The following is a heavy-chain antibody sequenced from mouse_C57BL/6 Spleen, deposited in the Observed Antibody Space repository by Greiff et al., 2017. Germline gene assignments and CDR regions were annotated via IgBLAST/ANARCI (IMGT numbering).Heavy chain of an antibody. Sequence: VQLKQSGPELVKPGASVKIPCKASGYTFTDYNMDWVKQSHGKSLEWIGDINPNNGGTIYNQKFKGKATLTEDKSSSTAYMELRSLTSEDTAVYYCARSPDYGYAMDYWGQGTSVTVSS. CDR2: INPNNGGT. V-gene: IGHV1-18*01. CDR1: GYTFTDYN. J-gene: IGHJ4*01. CDR3: ARSPDYGYAMDY. D-gene: IGHD2-4*01.